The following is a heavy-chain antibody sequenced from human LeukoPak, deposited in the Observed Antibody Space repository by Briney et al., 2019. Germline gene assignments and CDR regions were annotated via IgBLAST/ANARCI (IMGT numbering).Heavy chain of an antibody. CDR1: GFTFSRTW. D-gene: IGHD3-16*01. CDR2: INGDGSEE. V-gene: IGHV3-7*01. J-gene: IGHJ5*01. Sequence: PGGSLRLSCAASGFTFSRTWMSWVRQSPGKGLEWVANINGDGSEEYYVDSVKGRFTISRANARSSLYLQMNSLRAEDTAVYYCAGDPDSDNAWGWFDSWGQGTVVTVSS. CDR3: AGDPDSDNAWGWFDS.